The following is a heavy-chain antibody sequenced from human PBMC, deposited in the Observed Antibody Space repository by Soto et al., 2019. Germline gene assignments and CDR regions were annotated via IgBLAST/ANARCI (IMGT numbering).Heavy chain of an antibody. CDR3: ATDLRYSLRPQMFAP. D-gene: IGHD3-16*01. V-gene: IGHV1-24*01. CDR2: FDPEDGET. Sequence: GASVKVSCKVSGYTLTELSMHWVRQAPGKGLEWMGGFDPEDGETIYAQKFQGRVTMTEDTSTDTAYMELSSLRSEDTAVYYCATDLRYSLRPQMFAPWGQGTLVTVSS. J-gene: IGHJ5*02. CDR1: GYTLTELS.